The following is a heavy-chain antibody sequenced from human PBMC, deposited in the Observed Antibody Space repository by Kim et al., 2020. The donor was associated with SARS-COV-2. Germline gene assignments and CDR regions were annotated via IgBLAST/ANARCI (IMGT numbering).Heavy chain of an antibody. D-gene: IGHD2-15*01. V-gene: IGHV3-11*04. CDR2: IGETASST. CDR3: ATEMVAAFDFHYGLDV. J-gene: IGHJ6*02. Sequence: GLGSIASIGETASSTKYADSGRGRLTISRDNDKQSLFLQWASVGAEDTAVYYCATEMVAAFDFHYGLDVWGHGTTVTVSS.